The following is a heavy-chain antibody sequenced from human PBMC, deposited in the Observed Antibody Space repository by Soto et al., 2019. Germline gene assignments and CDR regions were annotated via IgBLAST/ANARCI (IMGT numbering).Heavy chain of an antibody. CDR1: GFTFSAYS. CDR3: ARLVGGESRYLDY. Sequence: EVQLVESGGGLVQPGGSLRLSCAASGFTFSAYSMNWVRQAAGKGLEWVSDISSSSSNTYYADSVKGRFTISRDNAKNARFLKMNILRSEDTAVYYCARLVGGESRYLDYWGQGTLVTVSS. V-gene: IGHV3-48*01. D-gene: IGHD3-9*01. CDR2: ISSSSSNT. J-gene: IGHJ4*02.